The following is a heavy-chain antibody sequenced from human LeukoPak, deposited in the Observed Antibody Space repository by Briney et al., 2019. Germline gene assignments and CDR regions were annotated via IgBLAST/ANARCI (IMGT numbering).Heavy chain of an antibody. CDR1: GGSFSGYY. Sequence: PSETLSLTCAVSGGSFSGYYWGWIRQPPGKGLEWIGSIYHSGSTYYNPSLKSRVTISVDTSKNQFSLKLSSVTAADTAMYYCAKTLTTVTMFFDYWAQGTLVTVSS. CDR3: AKTLTTVTMFFDY. CDR2: IYHSGST. J-gene: IGHJ4*02. V-gene: IGHV4-38-2*01. D-gene: IGHD4-17*01.